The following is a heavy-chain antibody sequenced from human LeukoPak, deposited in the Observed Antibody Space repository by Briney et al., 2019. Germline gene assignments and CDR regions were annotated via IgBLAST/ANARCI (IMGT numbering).Heavy chain of an antibody. CDR1: GGSISSYY. CDR2: IYTSEST. V-gene: IGHV4-4*07. D-gene: IGHD6-19*01. CDR3: ARHSSGWSPYYFDY. Sequence: PSETLSLTCTVSGGSISSYYWSWIRQPAGKGLEWIGRIYTSESTNYNPSLKSRVTMSVDTSKNQFSLKLSSVTAADTAVYYCARHSSGWSPYYFDYWGQGTLVTVSS. J-gene: IGHJ4*02.